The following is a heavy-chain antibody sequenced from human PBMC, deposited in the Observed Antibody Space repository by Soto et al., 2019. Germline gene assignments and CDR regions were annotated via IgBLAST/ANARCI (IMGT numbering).Heavy chain of an antibody. J-gene: IGHJ4*02. V-gene: IGHV4-4*02. CDR2: SYHSGST. D-gene: IGHD3-10*01. Sequence: SETLSLTCAVSGASISSSNWWNWVRQPPGKGLEWIGESYHSGSTSYNPSLKSRGTLSVERSKNQFSLKLSSVTAADTAVYFCATRRDGSGSLDKWGQGTLVTVSS. CDR3: ATRRDGSGSLDK. CDR1: GASISSSNW.